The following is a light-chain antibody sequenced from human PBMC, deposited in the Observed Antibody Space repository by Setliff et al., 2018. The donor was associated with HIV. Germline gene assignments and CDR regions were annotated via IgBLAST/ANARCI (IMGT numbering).Light chain of an antibody. V-gene: IGLV1-51*02. CDR3: GTWDSSLGAGKWV. Sequence: QSVLTQPPSVSAAPGQKVTISCSGSSSNIGKNYVSWYQQLPGTAPKLLIYENNKRPSGIPDRFSGSKSGTSATLGITGLQTGDEADYYCGTWDSSLGAGKWVVGGGTKVTVL. CDR2: ENN. CDR1: SSNIGKNY. J-gene: IGLJ3*02.